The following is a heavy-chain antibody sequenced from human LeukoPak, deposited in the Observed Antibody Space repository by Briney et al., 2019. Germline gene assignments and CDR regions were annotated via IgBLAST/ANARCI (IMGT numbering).Heavy chain of an antibody. CDR2: ISSSSSTI. CDR1: GFTFSSYS. CDR3: ARAFEILEWDRLAS. Sequence: GGSLRLSCAASGFTFSSYSMNWVRQAPGKGLEWVSYISSSSSTIYYADSVKGRFTISRDNAKNSLYLQMNSLRAEDTAVYYCARAFEILEWDRLASWGQGTLVTVSS. D-gene: IGHD3-3*01. V-gene: IGHV3-48*04. J-gene: IGHJ4*02.